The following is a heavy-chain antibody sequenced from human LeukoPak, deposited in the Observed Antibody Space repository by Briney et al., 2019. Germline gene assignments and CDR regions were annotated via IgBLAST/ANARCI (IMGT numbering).Heavy chain of an antibody. D-gene: IGHD5-12*01. CDR1: GFTFSSYD. J-gene: IGHJ3*02. V-gene: IGHV3-13*01. CDR2: IGTAGDT. CDR3: ARDGGATYAFDI. Sequence: GGSLRLSCAASGFTFSSYDMHWVRQATGKGLEWVSAIGTAGDTYYPGSVKGRFTISRENAKNSLYLQMNSLRAGDTAVYYCARDGGATYAFDIWGQGTMVTVSS.